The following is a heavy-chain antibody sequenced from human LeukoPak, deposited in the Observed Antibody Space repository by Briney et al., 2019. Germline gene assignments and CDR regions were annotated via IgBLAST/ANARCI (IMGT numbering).Heavy chain of an antibody. Sequence: PSETLSLTCAVYGGSFNGYYWSWIRQPPGKGLEWIGEINHSGSTNYSPSLKSRVTLSVDTSKNQFSLRLSSVTAADTAVYYCADHIAAAGHHYFDYWGQGTLVTVSS. D-gene: IGHD6-13*01. CDR1: GGSFNGYY. CDR3: ADHIAAAGHHYFDY. CDR2: INHSGST. V-gene: IGHV4-34*01. J-gene: IGHJ4*02.